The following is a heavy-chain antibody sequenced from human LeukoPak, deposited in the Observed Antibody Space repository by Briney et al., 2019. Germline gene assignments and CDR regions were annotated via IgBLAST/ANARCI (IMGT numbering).Heavy chain of an antibody. CDR1: GGSISSYY. CDR3: AREIAAAGYYYYYMDV. J-gene: IGHJ6*03. V-gene: IGHV4-59*12. D-gene: IGHD6-13*01. Sequence: PSETLSLTCTVSGGSISSYYWSWIRQPPGKGLEWIGYIYYSGSTNYNPSLKSRVTISVDTSKNQFSLKLSSVTAADTAVYYCAREIAAAGYYYYYMDVWGKGTTVTISS. CDR2: IYYSGST.